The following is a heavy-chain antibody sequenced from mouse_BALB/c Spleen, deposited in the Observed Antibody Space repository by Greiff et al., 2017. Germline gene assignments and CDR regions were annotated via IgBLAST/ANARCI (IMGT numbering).Heavy chain of an antibody. CDR1: GFTFSSFG. Sequence: EVMLVESGGGLVQPGGSRKLSCAASGFTFSSFGMHWVRQAPEKGLEWVAYISSGSSTIYYADTVKGRFTISRDNPKNTLFLQMTSLRSEDTAMYYCARDGYYRMDYWGQGTSVTVSS. V-gene: IGHV5-17*02. CDR2: ISSGSSTI. D-gene: IGHD2-3*01. CDR3: ARDGYYRMDY. J-gene: IGHJ4*01.